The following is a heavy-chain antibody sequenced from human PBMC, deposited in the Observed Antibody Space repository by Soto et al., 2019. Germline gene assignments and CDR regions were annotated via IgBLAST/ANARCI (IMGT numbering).Heavy chain of an antibody. Sequence: SETLSLTCTVPGGSISSGGYYWSWIRQHPGKGLEWIGYIYYSGSTYYNPSLKSRVTISVDTSKNQFSLKLSSVTAADTAVYYCARGGYYDSSGYYYPFDYWGQGTLVTVSS. CDR1: GGSISSGGYY. J-gene: IGHJ4*02. D-gene: IGHD3-22*01. V-gene: IGHV4-31*03. CDR2: IYYSGST. CDR3: ARGGYYDSSGYYYPFDY.